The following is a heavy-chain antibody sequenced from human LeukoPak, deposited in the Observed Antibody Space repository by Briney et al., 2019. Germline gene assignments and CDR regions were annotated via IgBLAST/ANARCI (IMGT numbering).Heavy chain of an antibody. D-gene: IGHD6-13*01. Sequence: SVKVSCKASGGTFSSYAISWVRQAPGQGLEWMGGIIPIFGTANYAQKFQGRVTITADESTSTAYMELSSLRSDDTAVYYCARDEGIAAAGTDYWGQGTLVTVSS. V-gene: IGHV1-69*13. CDR3: ARDEGIAAAGTDY. J-gene: IGHJ4*02. CDR1: GGTFSSYA. CDR2: IIPIFGTA.